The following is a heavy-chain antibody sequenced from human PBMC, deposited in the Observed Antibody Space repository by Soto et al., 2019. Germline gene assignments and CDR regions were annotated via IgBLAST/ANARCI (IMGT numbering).Heavy chain of an antibody. D-gene: IGHD3-22*01. Sequence: PGGSLRLSCAASGFTFSSYAMSWVRQAPGKGLEWVSAISGSGGSTYYADSVKGRFTISRDNSKNTLYLQMNSLRAEDTAVYYCAKSYDYYDCSGQGEYFDYWGQGTLVTVSS. V-gene: IGHV3-23*01. J-gene: IGHJ4*02. CDR3: AKSYDYYDCSGQGEYFDY. CDR1: GFTFSSYA. CDR2: ISGSGGST.